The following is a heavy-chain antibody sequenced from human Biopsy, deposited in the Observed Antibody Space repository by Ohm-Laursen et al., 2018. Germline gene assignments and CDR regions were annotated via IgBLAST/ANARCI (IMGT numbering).Heavy chain of an antibody. CDR2: VYISGGT. Sequence: TLSLTCTVSGGSINSHHWSWIRQPAGKGLEWIGRVYISGGTTYNPSLKSRVTMSLDTSKNQFSLRRRSVTAADTAVYYCARDSPSYADYPFDYWGQGTLVTVSS. J-gene: IGHJ4*02. CDR3: ARDSPSYADYPFDY. CDR1: GGSINSHH. V-gene: IGHV4-4*07. D-gene: IGHD4-17*01.